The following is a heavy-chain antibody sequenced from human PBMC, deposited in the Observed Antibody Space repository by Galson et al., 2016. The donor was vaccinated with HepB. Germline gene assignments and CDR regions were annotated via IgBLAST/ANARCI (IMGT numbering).Heavy chain of an antibody. CDR1: GGSISSISYY. J-gene: IGHJ4*02. V-gene: IGHV4-39*01. CDR3: ARQGRKWGHSHGALFDQ. CDR2: IFYSGST. Sequence: SETLSLTCTVSGGSISSISYYWGWIRQPPGKGLEWIRSIFYSGSTFYNPSLKSRVTMSVDTSNNQFSVKLSSLTAADRAVYYCARQGRKWGHSHGALFDQWGQGTLVTVAS. D-gene: IGHD4/OR15-4a*01.